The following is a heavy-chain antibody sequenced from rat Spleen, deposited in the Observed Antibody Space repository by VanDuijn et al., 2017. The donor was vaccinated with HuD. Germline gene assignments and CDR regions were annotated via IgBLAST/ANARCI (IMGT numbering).Heavy chain of an antibody. CDR3: ARRTTADYWFFDF. V-gene: IGHV1-43*01. CDR2: VNMGSGGI. Sequence: QVQLQQSGAELAKPGSSVKISCKASGYIFTSYYIGWIKQTTGQGLEYIGYVNMGSGGINFNVKFKDKATLTVDKSSSTAFVQLSSLTPDDSAVFYCARRTTADYWFFDFWGPGTMVTVSS. CDR1: GYIFTSYY. D-gene: IGHD1-10*01. J-gene: IGHJ1*01.